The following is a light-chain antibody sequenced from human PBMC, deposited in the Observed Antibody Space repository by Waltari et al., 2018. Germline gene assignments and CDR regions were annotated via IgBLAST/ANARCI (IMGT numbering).Light chain of an antibody. CDR2: EGN. CDR3: CSNVGSSVF. J-gene: IGLJ2*01. CDR1: NSNVGSYNL. V-gene: IGLV2-23*03. Sequence: QSALTQPASVSGSPGQSITISCTGFNSNVGSYNLVSWYQKHPGKAPKLLIYEGNRRASGVSKLFSGSKSDNTASLTLSGLQAEDEADYYCCSNVGSSVFFGGGTKLTVL.